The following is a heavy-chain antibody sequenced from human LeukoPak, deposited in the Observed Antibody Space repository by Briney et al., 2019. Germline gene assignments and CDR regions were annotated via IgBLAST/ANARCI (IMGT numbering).Heavy chain of an antibody. V-gene: IGHV7-4-1*02. Sequence: ASVKVSCKASGYTFTSYATNWVRQAPGQGHEWMGSINTNTGNPTYAQGFTGRFVFSLDTSVSTAYLQISSLKAEDTAVYYCARLCVPLQFAYYYYGMDVWGQGTTVTVSS. CDR3: ARLCVPLQFAYYYYGMDV. CDR2: INTNTGNP. CDR1: GYTFTSYA. D-gene: IGHD3-10*02. J-gene: IGHJ6*02.